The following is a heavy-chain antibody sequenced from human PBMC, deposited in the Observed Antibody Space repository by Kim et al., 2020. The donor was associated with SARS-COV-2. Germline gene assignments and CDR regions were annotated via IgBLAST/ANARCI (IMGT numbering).Heavy chain of an antibody. J-gene: IGHJ6*02. V-gene: IGHV1-18*01. CDR3: ARMPAYRHEIKWLFSPGPDHYYYYGMDV. D-gene: IGHD3-22*01. CDR2: ISAYNGNT. Sequence: ASVKVSCKASGYTFTSYGISWVRQAPGQGLEWMGWISAYNGNTNYAQKLQGRVTMTTDTSTSTAYMELRSLRSDDTAVYYCARMPAYRHEIKWLFSPGPDHYYYYGMDVWGQGTTVTVSS. CDR1: GYTFTSYG.